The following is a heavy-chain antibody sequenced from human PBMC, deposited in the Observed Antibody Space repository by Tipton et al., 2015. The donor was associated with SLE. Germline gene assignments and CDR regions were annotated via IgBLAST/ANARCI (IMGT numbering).Heavy chain of an antibody. CDR2: IKRDGSEK. J-gene: IGHJ4*02. Sequence: GSLRLSCAASGFTFSIYWMSWVRQAPGKGLEWVAYIKRDGSEKYYGDSVKGRFTISRDNAKNSLYLQMNSLRAEDTAVYYCAREGYSSGCFDYWGQGTLVTVSS. CDR1: GFTFSIYW. CDR3: AREGYSSGCFDY. V-gene: IGHV3-7*01. D-gene: IGHD6-19*01.